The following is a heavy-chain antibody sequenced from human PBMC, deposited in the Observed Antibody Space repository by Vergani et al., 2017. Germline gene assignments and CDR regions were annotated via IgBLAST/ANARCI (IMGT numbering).Heavy chain of an antibody. CDR2: IYYSGST. CDR1: GGSISSSSYY. D-gene: IGHD1-1*01. Sequence: QLQLQESGPGLVKPSETLSLTCTVSGGSISSSSYYWGWIRQPPGKGLEWIGSIYYSGSTYYNPSLKSRVTISVDTSKNQFSLKLSSVTAADTAVYYCAGGTVDNWGYYYYYYMDVWGKGTTVTVSS. V-gene: IGHV4-39*07. J-gene: IGHJ6*03. CDR3: AGGTVDNWGYYYYYYMDV.